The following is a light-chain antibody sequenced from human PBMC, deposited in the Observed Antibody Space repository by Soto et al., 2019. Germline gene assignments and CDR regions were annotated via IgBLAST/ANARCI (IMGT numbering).Light chain of an antibody. CDR2: HAS. CDR3: QQYKNWPPTWT. J-gene: IGKJ1*01. Sequence: IVLMQSPGTLSLSPGERATLSCRASRSVSSDYLAWYQQKPGQAPRLLFYHASRRATGTPDRFSVSGSGTDFTLTISRLEPGDFAVYYCQQYKNWPPTWTFGQGTKVDIK. V-gene: IGKV3-20*01. CDR1: RSVSSDY.